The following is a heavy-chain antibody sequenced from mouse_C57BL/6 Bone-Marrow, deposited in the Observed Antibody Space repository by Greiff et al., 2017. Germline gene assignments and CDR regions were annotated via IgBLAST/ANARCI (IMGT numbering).Heavy chain of an antibody. Sequence: EVKVEESGEGLVKPGGSLKLSCAASGFTFSSYAMSWVRQTPEKRLEWVVYISRGGDYIYYADTVKGRFTISRDNARNTLYLQMSSLKSEDTAMYYCTRAPNWYFDVWGTGTTVTVSS. CDR2: ISRGGDYI. J-gene: IGHJ1*03. V-gene: IGHV5-9-1*02. CDR1: GFTFSSYA. CDR3: TRAPNWYFDV.